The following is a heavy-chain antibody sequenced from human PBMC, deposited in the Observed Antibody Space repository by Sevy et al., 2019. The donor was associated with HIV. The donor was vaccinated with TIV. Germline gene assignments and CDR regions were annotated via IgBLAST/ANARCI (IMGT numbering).Heavy chain of an antibody. CDR3: ARRNDFDI. Sequence: SETLSLTCTVSGGSINSDHWNWIRQPPGKGLEWIGYVYYTGGTNYNPSPTNRVTISVDRTKNHFSLKLTSVTAADTAVYYCARRNDFDIWGQGTMVTVSS. CDR2: VYYTGGT. V-gene: IGHV4-59*08. J-gene: IGHJ3*02. CDR1: GGSINSDH.